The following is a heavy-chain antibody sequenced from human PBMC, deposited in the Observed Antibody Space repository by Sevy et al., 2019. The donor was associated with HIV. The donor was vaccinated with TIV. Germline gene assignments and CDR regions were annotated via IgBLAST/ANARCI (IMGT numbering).Heavy chain of an antibody. Sequence: GGSLRLSCAASGFRFSDYSMHWVRQAPGKGLEWISSISSTSSYIEYADSVKGRFTISRDNAKNSLYLQMNSLTAEDTAVYFCVRATYISGSDYFDYWGQGTLVTVSS. J-gene: IGHJ4*02. CDR1: GFRFSDYS. CDR3: VRATYISGSDYFDY. V-gene: IGHV3-21*03. CDR2: ISSTSSYI. D-gene: IGHD5-18*01.